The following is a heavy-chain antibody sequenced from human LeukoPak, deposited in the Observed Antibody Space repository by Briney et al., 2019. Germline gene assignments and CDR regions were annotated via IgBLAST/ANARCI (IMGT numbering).Heavy chain of an antibody. CDR1: RFTFTDYG. D-gene: IGHD2-15*01. V-gene: IGHV3-33*01. J-gene: IGHJ4*02. Sequence: GGSLRLSCAASRFTFTDYGMHWVRQPPGKGLEWVALIWYDGSGEYYADSVKGRFTISRDNSKNTLYLQMNSLRDEDTAVYYCARDWCGGGSCYYFDHWGQGTLVTVSS. CDR3: ARDWCGGGSCYYFDH. CDR2: IWYDGSGE.